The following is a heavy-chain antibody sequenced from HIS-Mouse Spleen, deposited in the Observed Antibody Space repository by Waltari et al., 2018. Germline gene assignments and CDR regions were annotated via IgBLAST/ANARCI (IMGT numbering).Heavy chain of an antibody. Sequence: QLQLQESGPGLVKPSETLSLTCTVSGGSTSSSSYYWVWIRQPPGKGLEWIGSIYYSGSTYYNPSLKSRVTISVDTSKTQFSLKLSSVTAADTAVYYCAREIPYSSSWYDWYFDLWGRGTLVTVSS. J-gene: IGHJ2*01. V-gene: IGHV4-39*07. D-gene: IGHD6-13*01. CDR1: GGSTSSSSYY. CDR3: AREIPYSSSWYDWYFDL. CDR2: IYYSGST.